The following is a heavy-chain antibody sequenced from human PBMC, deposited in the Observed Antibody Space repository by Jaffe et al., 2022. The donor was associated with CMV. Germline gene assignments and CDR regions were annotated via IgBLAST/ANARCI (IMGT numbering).Heavy chain of an antibody. CDR2: ISSSSSYI. CDR3: ASLCGGDCDL. V-gene: IGHV3-21*01. D-gene: IGHD2-21*01. CDR1: GFTFSSYS. Sequence: EVQLVESGGGLVKPGGSLRLSCAASGFTFSSYSMNWVRQAPGKGLEWVSSISSSSSYIYYADSVKGRFTISRDNAKNSLYLQMNSLRAEDTAVYYCASLCGGDCDLWGRGTLVTVSS. J-gene: IGHJ2*01.